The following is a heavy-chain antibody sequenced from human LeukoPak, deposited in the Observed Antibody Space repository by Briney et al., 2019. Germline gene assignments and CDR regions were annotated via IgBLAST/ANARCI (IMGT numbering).Heavy chain of an antibody. D-gene: IGHD6-19*01. Sequence: PGGSLRLSCAASGFTFNTYGMHWVRQAPGKGLEWVAIIWSDGSKISYADSVKGRFTISRDNSKNTLFLQMDSLRAEDTAVYYCAKGSRNGYSSGWYFDYWGQGTLVTVSS. V-gene: IGHV3-33*06. J-gene: IGHJ4*02. CDR2: IWSDGSKI. CDR1: GFTFNTYG. CDR3: AKGSRNGYSSGWYFDY.